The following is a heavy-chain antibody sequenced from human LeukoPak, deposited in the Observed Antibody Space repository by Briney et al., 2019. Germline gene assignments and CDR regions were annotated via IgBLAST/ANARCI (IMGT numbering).Heavy chain of an antibody. V-gene: IGHV1-18*01. CDR2: ISAYNGNT. J-gene: IGHJ6*02. Sequence: ASVKVSCKASGYTFTSYGISWVRQAPGQGLEWMGWISAYNGNTNYAQKLQGRVTMTTDTSTSTAYMELRSLRSEDTAVYYCATRYCSGGSCYYGMDVWGQGTTVTVSS. CDR1: GYTFTSYG. CDR3: ATRYCSGGSCYYGMDV. D-gene: IGHD2-15*01.